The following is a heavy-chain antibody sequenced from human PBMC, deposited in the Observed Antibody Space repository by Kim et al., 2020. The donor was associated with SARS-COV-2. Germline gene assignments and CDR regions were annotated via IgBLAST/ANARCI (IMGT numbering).Heavy chain of an antibody. CDR3: AWAVPEGSLGQ. Sequence: GGSLRLSCAASGFPFIPAWMTWVRQAPGKGLEWVARIKSKGSGETRNYGGPVKGRFTISRDDSRNTIWLQMNSLKSEDSALYFCAWAVPEGSLGQWGQG. D-gene: IGHD1-26*01. CDR2: IKSKGSGETR. J-gene: IGHJ4*02. CDR1: GFPFIPAW. V-gene: IGHV3-15*01.